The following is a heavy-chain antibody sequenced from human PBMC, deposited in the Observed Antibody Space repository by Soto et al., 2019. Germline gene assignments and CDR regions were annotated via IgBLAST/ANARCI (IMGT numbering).Heavy chain of an antibody. D-gene: IGHD3-22*01. CDR2: ISVSGGST. CDR3: AKDLSTMIEASFDY. CDR1: GFTFSSYA. Sequence: PGGSLRLSCAASGFTFSSYAMSWVRQAPGKGLEWVSAISVSGGSTYYADSVKGRFTISXXXSXXTXXLXXNXXRAXDTAVYYCAKDLSTMIEASFDYWGQGTLVTVSS. J-gene: IGHJ4*02. V-gene: IGHV3-23*01.